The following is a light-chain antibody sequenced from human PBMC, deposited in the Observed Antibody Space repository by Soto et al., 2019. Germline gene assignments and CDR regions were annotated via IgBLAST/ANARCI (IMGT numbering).Light chain of an antibody. CDR3: ASYTGSISSTLVV. CDR2: EVS. Sequence: QSVLTQPASVSGSPGQSITISCTGTSSDVGGYNYVSWYQQRPGKAPRLMIYEVSNRPSGVSNRFSGSKSGNTASLTISGLQAEDEGDYYCASYTGSISSTLVVFGGGTKLTVL. CDR1: SSDVGGYNY. J-gene: IGLJ2*01. V-gene: IGLV2-14*01.